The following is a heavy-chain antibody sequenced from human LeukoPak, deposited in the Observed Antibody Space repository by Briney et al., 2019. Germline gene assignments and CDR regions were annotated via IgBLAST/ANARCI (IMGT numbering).Heavy chain of an antibody. CDR3: ARGGCSTSCYPYYYYGMDV. Sequence: GGSLRLSCAASGITFSRFWMSWVRQAPGKGLQWVANINQDGSEKHYVDSVKGRFTISRDNAENSLYLQMNSLRAEDTAVYYCARGGCSTSCYPYYYYGMDVWGQGTTVTVSS. CDR1: GITFSRFW. J-gene: IGHJ6*02. CDR2: INQDGSEK. V-gene: IGHV3-7*03. D-gene: IGHD2-2*01.